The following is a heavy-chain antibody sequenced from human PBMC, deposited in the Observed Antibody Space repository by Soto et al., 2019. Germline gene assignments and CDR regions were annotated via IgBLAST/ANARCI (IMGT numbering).Heavy chain of an antibody. Sequence: QVQLVQSGAEVKKPGSSVKVSCKASGGTFSNHAISWVRQAPGQGLEWMGGIVPMFGTSNYAQKFQGRVTTTADKSTNTAYMELSSLTSEDTAVYYCARGDDFDYYYGVDVWGQATTVTVSS. D-gene: IGHD3-16*01. CDR1: GGTFSNHA. J-gene: IGHJ6*02. V-gene: IGHV1-69*06. CDR2: IVPMFGTS. CDR3: ARGDDFDYYYGVDV.